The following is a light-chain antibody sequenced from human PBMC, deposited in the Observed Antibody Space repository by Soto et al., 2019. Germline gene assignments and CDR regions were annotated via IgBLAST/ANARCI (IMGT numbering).Light chain of an antibody. V-gene: IGKV3-15*01. J-gene: IGKJ1*01. CDR3: QQYNNWPPWT. CDR2: GVS. Sequence: EIVMTQSPATLSVSPGERATLSCRASQSVSSNLAWYLQKPGQAPRLLIYGVSTRATGIPARFSGSGSGTEFTLTISSLQSEDFAVYYCQQYNNWPPWTFGQGTKVEVK. CDR1: QSVSSN.